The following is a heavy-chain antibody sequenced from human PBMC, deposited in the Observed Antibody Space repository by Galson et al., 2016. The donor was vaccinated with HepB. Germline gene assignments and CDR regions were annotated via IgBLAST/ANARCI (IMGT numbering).Heavy chain of an antibody. J-gene: IGHJ5*02. D-gene: IGHD3-9*01. CDR2: VYHSGDN. V-gene: IGHV4-39*01. CDR3: SRHDTIRWFDP. CDR1: GGSISGSGYY. Sequence: TLSLTCTVSGGSISGSGYYWGWVRQPPGKGLEWIGSVYHSGDNYSRPSLKSRVTISVDTSKNQFSLTLYSVTAADTAVYYCSRHDTIRWFDPWGQGTLVTVSS.